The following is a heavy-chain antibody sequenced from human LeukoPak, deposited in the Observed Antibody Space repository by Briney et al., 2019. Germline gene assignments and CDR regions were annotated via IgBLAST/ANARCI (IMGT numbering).Heavy chain of an antibody. CDR2: INPSGGST. D-gene: IGHD3-9*01. V-gene: IGHV1-46*01. J-gene: IGHJ3*02. Sequence: GASVKVSCKASGYTFTSYFIHWVRQAPGQGLEWMGIINPSGGSTSYTQKFQGRVTMTRDTSTSTVYMELSSLRSDDTAVYYCARLDYDILTGYKHAFDIWGQGTMVTVSS. CDR1: GYTFTSYF. CDR3: ARLDYDILTGYKHAFDI.